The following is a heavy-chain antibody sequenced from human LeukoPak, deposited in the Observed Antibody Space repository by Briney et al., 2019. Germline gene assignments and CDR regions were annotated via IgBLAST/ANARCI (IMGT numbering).Heavy chain of an antibody. CDR1: GFTFSDYY. Sequence: GGSLRLSCAASGFTFSDYYMNWVRQAPGKGLEWVSPISSSSTIYYADSVKGRFTISRDNAKNSLYLQMYSLRAEDTAVYYCARAADIVVVPAAMQWYFQHWGQGTLVTVSS. CDR2: ISSSSTI. D-gene: IGHD2-2*01. V-gene: IGHV3-69-1*01. J-gene: IGHJ1*01. CDR3: ARAADIVVVPAAMQWYFQH.